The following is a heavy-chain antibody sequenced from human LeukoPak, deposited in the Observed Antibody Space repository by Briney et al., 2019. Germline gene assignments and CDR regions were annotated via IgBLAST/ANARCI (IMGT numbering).Heavy chain of an antibody. J-gene: IGHJ4*02. Sequence: ASVKVSCKASGYTFTRYDINWVRQATGQGLERMGWMNLKSGNTGHAQKFQGRVTITRDTSISTVYLELSSLRSEDTALYFCTRVDGSPDYWGQGTLVTVSS. CDR3: TRVDGSPDY. D-gene: IGHD2-15*01. CDR2: MNLKSGNT. CDR1: GYTFTRYD. V-gene: IGHV1-8*03.